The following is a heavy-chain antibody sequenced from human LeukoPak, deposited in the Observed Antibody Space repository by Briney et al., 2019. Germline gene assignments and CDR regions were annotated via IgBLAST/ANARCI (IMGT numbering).Heavy chain of an antibody. CDR3: ARDGIAYCGGDCYHIFDY. CDR2: ISSSSSYI. CDR1: GFTFSSYS. V-gene: IGHV3-21*04. D-gene: IGHD2-21*02. J-gene: IGHJ4*02. Sequence: GGSLRLSCAASGFTFSSYSMNWVRQAPGKGLEWVSSISSSSSYIYYADSVKGRFTISRDNAKNSLYLQMNSLRAEDTAVYYCARDGIAYCGGDCYHIFDYWGQGTLVTVSS.